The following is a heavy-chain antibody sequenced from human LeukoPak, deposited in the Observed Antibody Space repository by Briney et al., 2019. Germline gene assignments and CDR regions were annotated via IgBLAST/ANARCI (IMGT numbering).Heavy chain of an antibody. J-gene: IGHJ6*03. CDR1: GGSISSSGYY. V-gene: IGHV4-39*01. Sequence: SETLSLTCTVSGGSISSSGYYWGWSRQPPGKGLEWIGSIYYSGSTYYNPSLKSRVTISVDTSKNQFSLKLSSVTAADTAVYYCARGNVDGYNYGYYYYYMDVWGKGTTVTISS. D-gene: IGHD5-24*01. CDR2: IYYSGST. CDR3: ARGNVDGYNYGYYYYYMDV.